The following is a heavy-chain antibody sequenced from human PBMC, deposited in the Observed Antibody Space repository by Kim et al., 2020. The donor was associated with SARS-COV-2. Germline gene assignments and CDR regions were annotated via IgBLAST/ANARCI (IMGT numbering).Heavy chain of an antibody. CDR1: GFTFSSYW. CDR3: VRDSPTGRFFDY. J-gene: IGHJ4*02. V-gene: IGHV3-7*01. CDR2: IKQDGSEK. Sequence: GSLRLSCAASGFTFSSYWMSWVRQAPGKGLEWVANIKQDGSEKYYVDSLKGRFTIYRDNAKNSLFLQMSSLRAEDTAVYYCVRDSPTGRFFDYWGQGTLVTVSS.